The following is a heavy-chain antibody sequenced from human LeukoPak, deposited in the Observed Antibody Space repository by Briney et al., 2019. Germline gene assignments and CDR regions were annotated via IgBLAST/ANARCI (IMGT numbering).Heavy chain of an antibody. CDR1: GFSVSRNY. CDR3: ARGPYSSNWYVDY. CDR2: IYSGGST. D-gene: IGHD6-13*01. J-gene: IGHJ4*02. V-gene: IGHV3-66*01. Sequence: TGGSLRLSCAASGFSVSRNYMTWVRQAPGEGLEWVSLIYSGGSTSYADSVKGRFTISRDNSKNTLYLQMDSLRAEDTAVYYCARGPYSSNWYVDYWGQGTLVTV.